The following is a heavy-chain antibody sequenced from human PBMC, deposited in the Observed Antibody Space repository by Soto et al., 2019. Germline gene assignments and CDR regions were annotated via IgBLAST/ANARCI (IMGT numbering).Heavy chain of an antibody. Sequence: SGPTMVNPTPPLTLPCTFSGLSLRTSGMRVSWIRQPPGKALEWLALIDWGDDKYYSPSLKTRLTSSTDTSKNHVVLTMTHMDPVDTATYYCARILSGWYYFDYWGQGTLVTVSS. CDR3: ARILSGWYYFDY. D-gene: IGHD6-19*01. CDR1: GLSLRTSGMR. V-gene: IGHV2-70*01. CDR2: IDWGDDK. J-gene: IGHJ4*02.